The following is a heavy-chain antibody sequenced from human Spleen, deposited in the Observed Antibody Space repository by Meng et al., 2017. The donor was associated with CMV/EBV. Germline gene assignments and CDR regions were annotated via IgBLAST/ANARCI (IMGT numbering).Heavy chain of an antibody. CDR1: YTFTGYY. CDR2: MNCNTGDT. Sequence: YTFTGYYIHWVRQAPGQGPEWMGWMNCNTGDTTYSRKFQGRVTVTRDTSIGTAYMDLTRLTSDDTAVYYCAREHADLIAAAGNWFDPWGQGTLVTVSS. J-gene: IGHJ5*02. V-gene: IGHV1-2*02. D-gene: IGHD6-13*01. CDR3: AREHADLIAAAGNWFDP.